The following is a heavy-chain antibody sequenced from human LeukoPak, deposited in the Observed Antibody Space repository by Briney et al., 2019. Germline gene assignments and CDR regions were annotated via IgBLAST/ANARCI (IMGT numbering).Heavy chain of an antibody. CDR2: ISSSSSTI. CDR1: GFTFSSYS. V-gene: IGHV3-48*01. J-gene: IGHJ5*02. D-gene: IGHD3-10*01. CDR3: ARDRSYYGSGSYYTRAPNWFDP. Sequence: QPGGSLRLSCAASGFTFSSYSMNWVRQAPGKGLEWVSYISSSSSTIYYADSVKGRFTISRDNAKNPLYLQMNSLRAEDTAVYYCARDRSYYGSGSYYTRAPNWFDPWGQGTLVTVSS.